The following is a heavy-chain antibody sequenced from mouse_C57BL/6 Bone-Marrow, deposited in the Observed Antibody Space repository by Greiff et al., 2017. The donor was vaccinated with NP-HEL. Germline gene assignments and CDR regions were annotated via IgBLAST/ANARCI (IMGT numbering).Heavy chain of an antibody. J-gene: IGHJ4*01. V-gene: IGHV14-4*01. Sequence: VQLQQSGAELVRPGASVKLSCTASGFTIKDDYMHWVKQRPEQGLEWIGWIDPENGDTEYASKFQGKATITADTSSNTAYLQLSSLTSEDTAVYYCTTDYYAMDYWGQGTSVTVSA. CDR2: IDPENGDT. CDR3: TTDYYAMDY. CDR1: GFTIKDDY.